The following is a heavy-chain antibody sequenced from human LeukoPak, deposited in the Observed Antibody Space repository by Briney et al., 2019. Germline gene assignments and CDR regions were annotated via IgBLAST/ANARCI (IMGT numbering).Heavy chain of an antibody. Sequence: GESLKISCKGSGYRFTSYWIGWVRQMPGKGLEWMGIIYPGDSDTRYSPSFQGQVTISADKSISTAYLQWSSLKASDTAMYYCARLRWPYYYDSSGYPYYFDYWGQETLVTVSS. CDR3: ARLRWPYYYDSSGYPYYFDY. CDR1: GYRFTSYW. D-gene: IGHD3-22*01. V-gene: IGHV5-51*01. CDR2: IYPGDSDT. J-gene: IGHJ4*02.